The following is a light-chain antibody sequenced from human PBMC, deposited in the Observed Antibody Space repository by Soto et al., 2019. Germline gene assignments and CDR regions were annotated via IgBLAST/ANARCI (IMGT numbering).Light chain of an antibody. CDR3: CSYAGSYTHV. CDR2: DVS. V-gene: IGLV2-11*01. J-gene: IGLJ1*01. Sequence: SALTQPRSVSGSPGQSVTISCTGTSSDVGGYNYVSWYQQHPGKAPKLMIYDVSKRPSGVPDRFSGSKSGNTASLTISGLQAEDEADCCSYAGSYTHVFGTGTKVTVL. CDR1: SSDVGGYNY.